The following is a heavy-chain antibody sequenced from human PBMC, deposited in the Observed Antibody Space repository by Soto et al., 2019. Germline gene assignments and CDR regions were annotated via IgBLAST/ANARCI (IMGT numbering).Heavy chain of an antibody. D-gene: IGHD6-19*01. V-gene: IGHV1-2*02. CDR1: GYTFTSYD. CDR2: INPNSGGT. Sequence: ASVKVSCKASGYTFTSYDINWVRQATGQGLEWMGWINPNSGGTNYAQKFQGRVTMTRDTSISTAYMELSRLRSDDTAVYYCAREPSIAVAGRRRCSDYWGQGTLVTVSS. J-gene: IGHJ4*02. CDR3: AREPSIAVAGRRRCSDY.